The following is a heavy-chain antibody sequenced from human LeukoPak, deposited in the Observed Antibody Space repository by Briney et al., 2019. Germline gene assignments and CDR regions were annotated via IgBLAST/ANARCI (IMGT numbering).Heavy chain of an antibody. J-gene: IGHJ4*02. CDR2: INYSGST. Sequence: PSETLSLTCTVSGGSISSIGHYWGWIRQPPGTGLEWIGSINYSGSTHYNPSLKSRVTIAVDTSRNQFSLRLSSVTAADTAVYYCAKYEGGTTFDYWGQGTLVTVSS. D-gene: IGHD2-15*01. CDR1: GGSISSIGHY. CDR3: AKYEGGTTFDY. V-gene: IGHV4-39*01.